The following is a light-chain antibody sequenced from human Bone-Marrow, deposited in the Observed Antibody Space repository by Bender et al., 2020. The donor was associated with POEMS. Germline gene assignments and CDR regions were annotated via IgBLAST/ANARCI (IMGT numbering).Light chain of an antibody. J-gene: IGLJ3*02. Sequence: SYDLSQPSSVSVSPGQTASIPCSGDKLGDTFTCWYQQKPGQSPVLVIYQDSRRPSGISERFSGSSSGNTATLIISGTQPMDEADYYCQSWDTSLSGWVFGAGTKLTV. V-gene: IGLV3-1*01. CDR3: QSWDTSLSGWV. CDR2: QDS. CDR1: KLGDTF.